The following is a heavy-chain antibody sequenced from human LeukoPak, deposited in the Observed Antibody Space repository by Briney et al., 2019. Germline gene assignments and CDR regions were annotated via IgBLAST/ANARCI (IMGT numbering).Heavy chain of an antibody. D-gene: IGHD3-22*01. CDR2: IYYSGST. V-gene: IGHV4-59*01. Sequence: SETLSLTCTASGGSISSYYWSWIRQPPGKGLEWIGYIYYSGSTNYNPSLKSRVTISVDTSKNQFSLKLSSVTAADTAVYYCARDLGGYYYDYWGQGTLVTVSS. CDR3: ARDLGGYYYDY. J-gene: IGHJ4*02. CDR1: GGSISSYY.